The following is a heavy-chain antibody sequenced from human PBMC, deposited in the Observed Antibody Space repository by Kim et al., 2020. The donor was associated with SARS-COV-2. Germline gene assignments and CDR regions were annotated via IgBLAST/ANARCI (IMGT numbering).Heavy chain of an antibody. J-gene: IGHJ6*02. D-gene: IGHD1-1*01. Sequence: SETLSLTCAVYGGSFSGYYWSWIRQPPGKGLEWIGEINHSGSTNYNPSLKSRVTISVDTSKNQFSLKLSSVTAADTAVYYCARGLGGPLIQLGPGGGMDVWGQGTTVTVSS. CDR3: ARGLGGPLIQLGPGGGMDV. CDR2: INHSGST. V-gene: IGHV4-34*01. CDR1: GGSFSGYY.